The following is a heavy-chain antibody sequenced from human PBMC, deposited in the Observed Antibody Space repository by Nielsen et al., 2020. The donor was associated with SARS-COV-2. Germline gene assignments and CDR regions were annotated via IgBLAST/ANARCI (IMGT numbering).Heavy chain of an antibody. D-gene: IGHD4-17*01. J-gene: IGHJ6*03. CDR2: TYYRSKWYN. CDR3: ARARGAYGDYYYYYYTDV. Sequence: WIRQSPSRGLEWLGRTYYRSKWYNDYAVSAKSRITINPDTSKNQFSLQLNSVTPEDTAVYYCARARGAYGDYYYYYYTDVWGKGTTVTVSS. V-gene: IGHV6-1*01.